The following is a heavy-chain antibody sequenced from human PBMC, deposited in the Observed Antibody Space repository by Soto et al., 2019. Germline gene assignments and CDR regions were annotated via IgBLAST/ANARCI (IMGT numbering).Heavy chain of an antibody. CDR2: INAGNGNT. Sequence: GASVKVSCKASGYTFTSYAMHWVRQAPGQRLEWMGWINAGNGNTKYSQKFQGRVTITRDTSASTAYMELSSLRSEDTAVYYCARDLTVTTYMLYYYGMDVWGQGTTVTVSS. CDR3: ARDLTVTTYMLYYYGMDV. V-gene: IGHV1-3*01. J-gene: IGHJ6*02. CDR1: GYTFTSYA. D-gene: IGHD4-4*01.